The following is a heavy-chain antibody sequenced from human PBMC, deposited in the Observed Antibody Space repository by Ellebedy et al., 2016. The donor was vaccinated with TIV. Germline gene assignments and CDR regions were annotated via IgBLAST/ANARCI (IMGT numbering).Heavy chain of an antibody. V-gene: IGHV3-7*01. CDR2: IKHDGSVK. CDR1: GFTFSNYW. CDR3: ASRGSTSS. D-gene: IGHD6-13*01. Sequence: GGSLRLXXAASGFTFSNYWMTWVRQAPRKGLEWVANIKHDGSVKYYGDSVKGRFTISRDNVKNSLSLEMNSLGAEDTAVYYCASRGSTSSWGQGTLVTVSS. J-gene: IGHJ5*02.